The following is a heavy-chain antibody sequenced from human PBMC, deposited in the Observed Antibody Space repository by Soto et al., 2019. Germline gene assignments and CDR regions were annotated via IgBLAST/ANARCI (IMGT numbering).Heavy chain of an antibody. D-gene: IGHD3-22*01. V-gene: IGHV1-69*13. CDR1: GGTFSSYA. CDR2: IIPIFGTA. Sequence: ASVKVSCKASGGTFSSYAISWVRQDPGQGLEWMGGIIPIFGTANYAQKFQGRVTITADESTSTAYMELSSLRSEDTAVYYCARDPLRNYYDSSGYYYRYYGMDVWGQGTTVTVSS. CDR3: ARDPLRNYYDSSGYYYRYYGMDV. J-gene: IGHJ6*02.